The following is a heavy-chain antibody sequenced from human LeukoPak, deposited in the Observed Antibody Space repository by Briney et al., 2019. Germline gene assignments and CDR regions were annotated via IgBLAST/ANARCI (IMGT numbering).Heavy chain of an antibody. V-gene: IGHV3-53*01. D-gene: IGHD4-17*01. J-gene: IGHJ4*02. CDR2: IYSDNT. CDR1: GFTVSSNS. Sequence: GGSLRLSCTVSGFTVSSNSMSWVRQAPGKGLEWVSFIYSDNTHYSDSVKGRFTISRDNSKNTMYLQMNSLRADDTAVYYCARRAGEYSHPYDYWGQGTLVTVSS. CDR3: ARRAGEYSHPYDY.